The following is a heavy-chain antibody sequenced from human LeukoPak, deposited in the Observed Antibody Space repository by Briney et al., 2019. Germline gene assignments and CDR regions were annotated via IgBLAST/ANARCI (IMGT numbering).Heavy chain of an antibody. Sequence: AGGSLRLSCAASGFTFSSYRMNWVRQAPGKGLEWVSSISSSSSYIYYADSVKGRFTISRDNAKNSLYLQMNSLRAEDTAVYYCAKAQSDYYENYFDYWGQGTLVTVSS. CDR2: ISSSSSYI. CDR1: GFTFSSYR. D-gene: IGHD3-22*01. V-gene: IGHV3-21*01. CDR3: AKAQSDYYENYFDY. J-gene: IGHJ4*02.